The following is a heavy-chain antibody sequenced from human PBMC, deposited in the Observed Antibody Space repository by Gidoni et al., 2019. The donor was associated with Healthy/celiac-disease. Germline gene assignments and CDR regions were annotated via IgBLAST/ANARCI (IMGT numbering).Heavy chain of an antibody. Sequence: EVQLLESGGGLVQPGGSLRLSCAAPGFTFSSYAMSWVRQAPGKGLEWVSAISGSGGSTYYADSVKGRFTISRDNSKNTLYLQMNSLRAEDTAVYYCAKGMDQTYYYYGMDVWGQGTTVTVSS. J-gene: IGHJ6*02. D-gene: IGHD2-8*01. V-gene: IGHV3-23*01. CDR2: ISGSGGST. CDR1: GFTFSSYA. CDR3: AKGMDQTYYYYGMDV.